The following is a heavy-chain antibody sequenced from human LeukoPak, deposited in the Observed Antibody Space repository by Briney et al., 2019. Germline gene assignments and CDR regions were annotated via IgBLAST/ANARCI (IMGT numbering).Heavy chain of an antibody. V-gene: IGHV4-39*01. Sequence: SSETLSLTCTASSGSISSTSYYWGWIRQPPGKGLEWIGGIIYSGNTYYNPSLKSRVTISVDTTKNQFSLKLTSVTAADTAVYFCVRHFHGSGYVVDLRGQGTLVTVSS. CDR2: IIYSGNT. CDR1: SGSISSTSYY. J-gene: IGHJ5*02. CDR3: VRHFHGSGYVVDL. D-gene: IGHD6-13*01.